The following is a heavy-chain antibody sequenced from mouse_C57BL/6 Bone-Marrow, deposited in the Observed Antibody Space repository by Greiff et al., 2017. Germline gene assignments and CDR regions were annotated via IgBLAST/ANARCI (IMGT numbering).Heavy chain of an antibody. CDR3: ASPYYGSSYRGFDV. V-gene: IGHV3-6*01. Sequence: EVQLQESGPGLVKPSQSLSLTCSVTGYSITSGYYWNWIRQFPGNKLEWMGYISYDGSNNYNPSLKNRIAITRDTSKNQFFLKLNSVTTEDTATYYCASPYYGSSYRGFDVWGTGTTVTVSS. CDR1: GYSITSGYY. CDR2: ISYDGSN. D-gene: IGHD1-1*01. J-gene: IGHJ1*03.